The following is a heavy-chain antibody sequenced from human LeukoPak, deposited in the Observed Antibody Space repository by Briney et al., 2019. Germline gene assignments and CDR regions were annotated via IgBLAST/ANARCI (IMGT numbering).Heavy chain of an antibody. CDR2: INPNSDGT. Sequence: SVKVSCKASGYTFTGYYMHWVRQAPGQGLEWMGWINPNSDGTNYAQKFHGRVTRTRHTSISTGYMELSRLRSDDTAVYYCATLVIAVAGGFGDYWGQGTLVSVSS. J-gene: IGHJ4*02. CDR1: GYTFTGYY. CDR3: ATLVIAVAGGFGDY. V-gene: IGHV1-2*02. D-gene: IGHD6-19*01.